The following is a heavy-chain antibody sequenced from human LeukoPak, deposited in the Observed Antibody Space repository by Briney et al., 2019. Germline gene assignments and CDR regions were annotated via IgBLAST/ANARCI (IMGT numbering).Heavy chain of an antibody. CDR2: IYHSGST. D-gene: IGHD1-20*01. CDR1: GGSISSGGYS. CDR3: ARGRITGTIRDAFDI. Sequence: SQTLSLTCAVSGGSISSGGYSWSWIRQLPGKGLEWIGYIYHSGSTYYNPSLKSRVTISVDRSKNQFSLKLSSVTATDTAVYYCARGRITGTIRDAFDIWGQGTMVTVSS. V-gene: IGHV4-30-2*01. J-gene: IGHJ3*02.